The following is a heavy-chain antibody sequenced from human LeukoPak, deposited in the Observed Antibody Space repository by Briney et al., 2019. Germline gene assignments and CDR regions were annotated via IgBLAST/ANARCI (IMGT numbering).Heavy chain of an antibody. CDR3: ARDLYYDSSGYYPLGDDAFDI. CDR1: GFTFSSYA. D-gene: IGHD3-22*01. CDR2: ISYDGSNK. V-gene: IGHV3-30-3*01. Sequence: GRSLRLSCAASGFTFSSYAMHWVRQAPGKGLEWVAVISYDGSNKYYADSVKGRFTISRDNSKNTLYLQMNSLRAEDTAVYYCARDLYYDSSGYYPLGDDAFDIWGQGTMVTVSS. J-gene: IGHJ3*02.